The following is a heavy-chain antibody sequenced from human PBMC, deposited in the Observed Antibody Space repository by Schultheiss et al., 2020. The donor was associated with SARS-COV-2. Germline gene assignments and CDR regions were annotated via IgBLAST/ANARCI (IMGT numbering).Heavy chain of an antibody. Sequence: GGSLRLSCAASGFTFSNYGMHWVRQAPGKGLEWVSVMSHDGNNQYYADSVKGRFTVSRDTSKNTLYLQMNSLRAEDTAVYYCAREYCSSSTCSSLDYWGQGTLVTVSS. D-gene: IGHD2-2*01. V-gene: IGHV3-30*03. CDR1: GFTFSNYG. CDR3: AREYCSSSTCSSLDY. CDR2: MSHDGNNQ. J-gene: IGHJ4*02.